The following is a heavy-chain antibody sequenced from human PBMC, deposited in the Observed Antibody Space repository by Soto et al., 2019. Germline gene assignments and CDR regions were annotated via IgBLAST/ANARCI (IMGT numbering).Heavy chain of an antibody. Sequence: QVQLQQWGAGLLKPSETLSLTCAVHGGPFSAYSWSWLRQPPGKGLEWIGDINDSGSTNYNPSLESRVTISVDTSKKQFSVKLSSVTAADSAVYYCARARTAAPRFDYGGQGTLVTVSS. D-gene: IGHD6-13*01. CDR3: ARARTAAPRFDY. CDR2: INDSGST. CDR1: GGPFSAYS. J-gene: IGHJ4*02. V-gene: IGHV4-34*01.